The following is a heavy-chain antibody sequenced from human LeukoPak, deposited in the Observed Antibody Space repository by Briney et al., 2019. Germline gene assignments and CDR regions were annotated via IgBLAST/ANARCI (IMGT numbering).Heavy chain of an antibody. Sequence: SETLSLTCAVYGGSFSGYYWSWIRQPPGKGLEWIGEINHSGSTNYNPSLKSRVTISVDTSKNQFSLKLSSVTAADTAVYYCAREWEEQQLGNYYYYYYMDVWGKGTTVTVSS. V-gene: IGHV4-34*01. CDR3: AREWEEQQLGNYYYYYYMDV. D-gene: IGHD6-13*01. CDR2: INHSGST. CDR1: GGSFSGYY. J-gene: IGHJ6*03.